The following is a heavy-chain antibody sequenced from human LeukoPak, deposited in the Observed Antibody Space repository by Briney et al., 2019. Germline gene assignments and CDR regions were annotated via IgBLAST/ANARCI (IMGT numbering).Heavy chain of an antibody. CDR3: ARGSHYDSSGYSRSHAFDI. D-gene: IGHD3-22*01. CDR2: IYYSGST. Sequence: KPSETLSLTCTVSGGSISSYYWSWIRQPPGKGLEWIGYIYYSGSTNYNPSLKSRVTISVDTSKNQFSLKLSSVTAADTAVYYCARGSHYDSSGYSRSHAFDIWGQGTMVTVSS. J-gene: IGHJ3*02. V-gene: IGHV4-59*01. CDR1: GGSISSYY.